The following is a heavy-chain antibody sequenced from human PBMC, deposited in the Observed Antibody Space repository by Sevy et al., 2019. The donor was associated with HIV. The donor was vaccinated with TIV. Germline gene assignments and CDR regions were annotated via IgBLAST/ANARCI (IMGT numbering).Heavy chain of an antibody. CDR2: VYYTGGT. CDR1: GGSITSDH. V-gene: IGHV4-59*08. CDR3: ARRNDFDI. J-gene: IGHJ3*02. Sequence: SETLSLTCTVSGGSITSDHWNWIGQPPGKGLEWIGYVYYTGGTNYNPSHKNRVTISVDRTKNQFSLKLTSVTAADTAVYYCARRNDFDIWGQGTMVTVSS.